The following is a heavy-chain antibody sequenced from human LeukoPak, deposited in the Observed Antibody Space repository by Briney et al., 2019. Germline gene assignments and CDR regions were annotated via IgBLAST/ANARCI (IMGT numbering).Heavy chain of an antibody. CDR3: ARQGVRGVPAFDY. V-gene: IGHV3-11*03. CDR2: ISSSSSYT. D-gene: IGHD3-10*01. CDR1: GFTFSDYY. J-gene: IGHJ4*02. Sequence: PGGSLRLSCAASGFTFSDYYMSWIRQAPRKGLEWVSYISSSSSYTNYADSVKGRFTISRDNPKNSLYLQLNSLRAEDTAVYYCARQGVRGVPAFDYWGQGTLVTVSS.